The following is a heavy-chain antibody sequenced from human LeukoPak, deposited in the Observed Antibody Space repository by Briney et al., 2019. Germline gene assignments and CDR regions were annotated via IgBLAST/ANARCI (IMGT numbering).Heavy chain of an antibody. CDR1: GFSFSSHW. CDR2: IKQDGSEK. CDR3: ARDFRGFFDY. Sequence: GGSLRLSCAASGFSFSSHWMSWVRQAPGKGLEWVANIKQDGSEKNYMDSVKGRFTISRDNAKNSVYLQMNSLRGEDSAVYYCARDFRGFFDYWGQGTLVTASS. J-gene: IGHJ4*02. D-gene: IGHD3-16*01. V-gene: IGHV3-7*01.